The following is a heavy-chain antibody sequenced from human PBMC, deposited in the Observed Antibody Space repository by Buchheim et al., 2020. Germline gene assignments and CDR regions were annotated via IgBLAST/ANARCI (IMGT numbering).Heavy chain of an antibody. Sequence: EVQLVESGGGLVQPGGSLRLSCAASGFTVSSNYMSWVRQAPGKGLEWVSVIYSGGSTYYADSVKGRFTISRDNSKNTLYLQMNSLRAEDTAVYYCVLPLILPPHDRYYGMDVWGQGTT. CDR1: GFTVSSNY. V-gene: IGHV3-66*01. J-gene: IGHJ6*02. CDR2: IYSGGST. CDR3: VLPLILPPHDRYYGMDV. D-gene: IGHD2-8*01.